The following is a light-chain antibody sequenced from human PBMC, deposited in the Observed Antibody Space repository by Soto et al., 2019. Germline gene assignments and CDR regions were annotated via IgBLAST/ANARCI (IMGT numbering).Light chain of an antibody. CDR2: KAS. J-gene: IGKJ4*01. CDR1: QSISSW. CDR3: QQYDSYPLT. V-gene: IGKV1-5*03. Sequence: DIQVTQSPSTLSASVGDRVTITCRASQSISSWLAWYQQKPGKAPKLLIYKASSLQSGVPLKFSGSRSGTEFTLTINNLQPDDFATYYCQQYDSYPLTFGGGTKVEIK.